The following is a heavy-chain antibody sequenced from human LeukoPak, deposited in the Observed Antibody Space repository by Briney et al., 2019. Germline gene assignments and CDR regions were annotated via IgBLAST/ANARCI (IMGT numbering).Heavy chain of an antibody. Sequence: PSETLSLTCAVYGGSFSGYYWSWIRQPPGKGLEWIGEINHSGSTNYNPSLKSRVTISVDTSKNQFSLKLSSVTAADTAVYYSARGGGYSSSWYDGGWYYYGMDVSGQGTTVTVSS. J-gene: IGHJ6*02. D-gene: IGHD6-13*01. CDR3: ARGGGYSSSWYDGGWYYYGMDV. CDR2: INHSGST. V-gene: IGHV4-34*01. CDR1: GGSFSGYY.